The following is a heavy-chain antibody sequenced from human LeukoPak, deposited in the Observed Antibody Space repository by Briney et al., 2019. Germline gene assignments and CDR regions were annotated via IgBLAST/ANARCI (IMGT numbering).Heavy chain of an antibody. V-gene: IGHV1-46*02. Sequence: GASVTVSCKASGYTFNNYYMHWVRQAPGQGLEWMGIINPSGGSTSYAQKFQGRVTMTRDMSTSTVYMELSSLRSDDTAVYYCARSFGASQQYSSSWYYYYMDVWGKGTTVTVSS. J-gene: IGHJ6*03. CDR3: ARSFGASQQYSSSWYYYYMDV. CDR2: INPSGGST. CDR1: GYTFNNYY. D-gene: IGHD6-13*01.